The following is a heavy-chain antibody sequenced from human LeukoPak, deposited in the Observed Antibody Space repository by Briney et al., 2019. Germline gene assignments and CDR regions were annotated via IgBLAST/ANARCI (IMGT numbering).Heavy chain of an antibody. J-gene: IGHJ4*02. V-gene: IGHV5-51*01. CDR2: IYPRDSDT. CDR3: VRHNYYDTRGYYTLAY. CDR1: GYSFANKW. Sequence: GESLKISCKGSGYSFANKWIGWVRQLPGKGLEWMGIIYPRDSDTRYSPSFQGRVTISADKSINTAYLQWSSLEASDTAIYYCVRHNYYDTRGYYTLAYWGQGTLVTVSS. D-gene: IGHD3-22*01.